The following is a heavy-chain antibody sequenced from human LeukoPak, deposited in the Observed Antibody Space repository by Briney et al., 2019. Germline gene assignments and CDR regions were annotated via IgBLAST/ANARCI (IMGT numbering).Heavy chain of an antibody. CDR1: GFIFSNYG. CDR3: AKGQLGCTNGVCYRWGPFDY. V-gene: IGHV3-23*01. J-gene: IGHJ4*02. CDR2: ISGSGGST. D-gene: IGHD2-8*01. Sequence: PGRSLRLSCAASGFIFSNYGMNWVRQAPGKGLEWVSAISGSGGSTYYADSVKGRFTISRDNSKNTLYLQMNSLRAEDTAVYYCAKGQLGCTNGVCYRWGPFDYWGQGTLVTVSS.